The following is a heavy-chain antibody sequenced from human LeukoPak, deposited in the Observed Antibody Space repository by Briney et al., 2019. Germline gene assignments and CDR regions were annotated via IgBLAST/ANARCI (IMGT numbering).Heavy chain of an antibody. Sequence: GASVKVSCKVSGYSLTELSMHWVRQAPGKGLEWMGGFDPADDEIVYAQRFQGRVSMTEDTSTDTAYMELSSLTSDDTAVYYCAADSGLILHSWGQGTLVTVSS. J-gene: IGHJ4*02. CDR2: FDPADDEI. D-gene: IGHD3-10*01. V-gene: IGHV1-24*01. CDR1: GYSLTELS. CDR3: AADSGLILHS.